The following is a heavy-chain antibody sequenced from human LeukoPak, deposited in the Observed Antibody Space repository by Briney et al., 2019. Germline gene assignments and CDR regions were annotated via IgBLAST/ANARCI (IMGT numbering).Heavy chain of an antibody. CDR3: ARYYIEGRCFDY. Sequence: ASVKVSCKASGYSFTGYYMHWVRQAPGQGLEWMGWINPNSGDTKYAQKFQGRVTMTRDTSIRTAYMELSRLRSDDTAMYYCARYYIEGRCFDYWGQGTLVTVSS. D-gene: IGHD3-10*01. V-gene: IGHV1-2*02. CDR2: INPNSGDT. CDR1: GYSFTGYY. J-gene: IGHJ4*02.